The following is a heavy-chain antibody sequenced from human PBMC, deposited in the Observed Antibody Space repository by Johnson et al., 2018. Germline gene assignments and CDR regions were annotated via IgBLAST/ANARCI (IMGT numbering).Heavy chain of an antibody. CDR2: ISGSGTTI. J-gene: IGHJ1*01. Sequence: VQLLESGGGVVQPGRSLRLSCAASGFTFSDYYMSWIRQAPGKGLEWVSYISGSGTTIYYADSVKGRFTISRDNAKNSLYLQMNSLRDEDTAVYYCAKDLEPNVVVPADIPTRALEYFQHWGQGTLVTVSS. V-gene: IGHV3-11*04. CDR1: GFTFSDYY. D-gene: IGHD2-2*02. CDR3: AKDLEPNVVVPADIPTRALEYFQH.